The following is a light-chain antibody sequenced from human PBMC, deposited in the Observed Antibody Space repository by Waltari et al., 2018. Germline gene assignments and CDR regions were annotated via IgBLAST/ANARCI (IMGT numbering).Light chain of an antibody. Sequence: QSALTQPPSASGSPGPSVTISCTGTSSDVGGYNYVSWYQQHPGKVPKLMIYEVSKRPSGVPDRFSGSKSGNTASLTVSGLQAEDEADYYCSSYAGSNNLGVFGGGTKLTVL. J-gene: IGLJ2*01. CDR2: EVS. CDR3: SSYAGSNNLGV. V-gene: IGLV2-8*01. CDR1: SSDVGGYNY.